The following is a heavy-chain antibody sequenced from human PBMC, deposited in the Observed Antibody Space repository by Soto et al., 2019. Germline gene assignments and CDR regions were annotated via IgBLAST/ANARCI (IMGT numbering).Heavy chain of an antibody. Sequence: SETLSLTCTVSGGSISSGDYCWSWIRQPPGKGLEWIGYIYYSGSTYYNPSLKSRVTISVDTSKNQFSLKLSSVTAADTAVYYCARTEMATVYFDYWGQGTLVTVSS. J-gene: IGHJ4*02. V-gene: IGHV4-30-4*01. D-gene: IGHD4-4*01. CDR3: ARTEMATVYFDY. CDR2: IYYSGST. CDR1: GGSISSGDYC.